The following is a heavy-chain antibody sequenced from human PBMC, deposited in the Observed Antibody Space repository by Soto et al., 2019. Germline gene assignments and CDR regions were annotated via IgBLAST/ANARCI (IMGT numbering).Heavy chain of an antibody. CDR1: GFTFDDYA. J-gene: IGHJ4*01. CDR3: VKDSYADFHRVLSTAEYFFDY. V-gene: IGHV3-9*01. D-gene: IGHD2-15*01. CDR2: ITWNSGNI. Sequence: ESGGGLVRPGRSLRLSCTASGFTFDDYAMHWVRQAPGRGLEWVSGITWNSGNIAYADPVKGRVTIARDDDNNSLYLQMNSLRPEDTALYYCVKDSYADFHRVLSTAEYFFDYWGHGTLVTVSS.